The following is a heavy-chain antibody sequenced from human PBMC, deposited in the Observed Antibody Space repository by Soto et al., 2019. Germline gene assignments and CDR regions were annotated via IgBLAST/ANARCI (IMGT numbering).Heavy chain of an antibody. CDR2: IIPIFGTA. Sequence: VQLVQSGAEVKKPGSSVKVSCKASGGTFSSYAISWVRQAPGQGLEWMGGIIPIFGTANYARKFQGRVTITADESTSTAYMELSSLRSEDTAVYYCARGRWELLLDYYYGMDVWGQGTTVTVSS. V-gene: IGHV1-69*01. J-gene: IGHJ6*02. CDR3: ARGRWELLLDYYYGMDV. CDR1: GGTFSSYA. D-gene: IGHD1-26*01.